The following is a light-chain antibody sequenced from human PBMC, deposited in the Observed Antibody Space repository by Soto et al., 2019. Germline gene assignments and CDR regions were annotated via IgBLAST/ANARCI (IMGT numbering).Light chain of an antibody. Sequence: EIVLTQSPGSLSLSPGERATLSCRASQSVDSRFFAWYQQRPGQAPRLLIYGASRGATGTPDRFTGSGSGTDFTLTISGLEAEDFALYYCQQYDSSVTFGLGTKVEIK. J-gene: IGKJ1*01. V-gene: IGKV3-20*01. CDR3: QQYDSSVT. CDR2: GAS. CDR1: QSVDSRF.